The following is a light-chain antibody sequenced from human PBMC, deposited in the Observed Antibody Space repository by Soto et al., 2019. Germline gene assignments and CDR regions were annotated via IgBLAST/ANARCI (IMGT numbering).Light chain of an antibody. J-gene: IGLJ1*01. CDR2: EVS. CDR3: SSFAVGNTFV. V-gene: IGLV2-8*01. Sequence: QSALTQPPSASGSLGQSVTISCTGTSSDVGNYNYVSWYQQHPGKAPKLMISEVSKRPSGVPDRFSGSKSGNTASLTVSGLQAEDEADYYCSSFAVGNTFVFGTGTKVTVL. CDR1: SSDVGNYNY.